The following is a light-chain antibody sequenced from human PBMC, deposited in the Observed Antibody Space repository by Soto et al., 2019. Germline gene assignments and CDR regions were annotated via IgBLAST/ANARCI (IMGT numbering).Light chain of an antibody. CDR3: QQSYS. CDR1: QSRSIY. V-gene: IGKV1-39*01. CDR2: GAF. J-gene: IGKJ5*01. Sequence: DIQITQSPSSLSASVGDRVTITCRASQSRSIYLNWYQEKPGKAPRLLIYGAFTLQTGVPSRFRGAVSGTDFTLTINNLQPEDFATYFCQQSYSFGKGTRLEI.